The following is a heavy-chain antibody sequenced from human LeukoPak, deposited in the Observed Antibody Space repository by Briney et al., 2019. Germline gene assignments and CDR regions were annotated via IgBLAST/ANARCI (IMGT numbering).Heavy chain of an antibody. CDR1: GFTFSSYN. J-gene: IGHJ6*04. Sequence: GGSLRLSCAASGFTFSSYNMNWVRQAPGQGLEWVSYISSSSSTIYYTDSVKGRFTISRDNAKNTLYLQMNSLRAEDTAVYYCARGTSRYFDWLPTDVWGKGTTVTVSS. D-gene: IGHD3-9*01. V-gene: IGHV3-48*01. CDR2: ISSSSSTI. CDR3: ARGTSRYFDWLPTDV.